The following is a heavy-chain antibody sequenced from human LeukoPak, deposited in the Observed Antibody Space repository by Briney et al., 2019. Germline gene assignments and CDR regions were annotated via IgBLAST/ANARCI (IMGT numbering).Heavy chain of an antibody. Sequence: GGSLRLSCAASGFTFSSYSMNWVRQAPGKGLEWVSYISSSSSTIYYVDSVKGRFTISRDNAKNSLYLQMNSLRAEDTAVYYCARDLGYYNVGYFDYWGQGTLVTVSS. CDR2: ISSSSSTI. V-gene: IGHV3-48*01. CDR3: ARDLGYYNVGYFDY. D-gene: IGHD3-9*01. J-gene: IGHJ4*02. CDR1: GFTFSSYS.